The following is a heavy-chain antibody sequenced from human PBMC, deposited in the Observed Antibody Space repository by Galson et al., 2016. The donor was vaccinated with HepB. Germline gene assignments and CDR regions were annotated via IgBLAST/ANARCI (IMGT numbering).Heavy chain of an antibody. Sequence: PALVKPTQTLTLTCTFSGFSLSTSGVGVGWIRQPPGKALEWLGIIYWDDDKHYSPSLNSRLTITKDTSKNQVVLTMTNMDPVDTANYFCAHRFPGSYYIDDFDIWGQGKMVTVSS. CDR1: GFSLSTSGVG. V-gene: IGHV2-5*02. CDR3: AHRFPGSYYIDDFDI. J-gene: IGHJ3*02. CDR2: IYWDDDK. D-gene: IGHD3-10*01.